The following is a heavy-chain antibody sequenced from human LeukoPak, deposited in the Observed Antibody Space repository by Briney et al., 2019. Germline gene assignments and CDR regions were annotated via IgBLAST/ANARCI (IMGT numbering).Heavy chain of an antibody. CDR3: ARSGYYRGLFDY. J-gene: IGHJ4*02. V-gene: IGHV3-53*01. Sequence: GGSLRLSCAASGFTVSSNYMSWVRQAPGKGPEWVSVIYSGGSTYYADSVKGRFTISRDNSKNTLYLQMNSLRAEDTAVYYCARSGYYRGLFDYWGQGTLVTVSS. D-gene: IGHD3-3*01. CDR1: GFTVSSNY. CDR2: IYSGGST.